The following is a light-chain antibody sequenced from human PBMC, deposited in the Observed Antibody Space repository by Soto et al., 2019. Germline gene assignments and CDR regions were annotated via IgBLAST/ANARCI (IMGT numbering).Light chain of an antibody. CDR2: DSS. Sequence: DIQMTQSPSTLSASVGDRITITSRASQNISNWLAWYQQKPGKAPKLLIYDSSRLESGVPSRFSGSGCGTGFSVAMSRLQPEDFAIYYCQHYNRYLAFGQVTKVDIK. V-gene: IGKV1-5*01. J-gene: IGKJ1*01. CDR3: QHYNRYLA. CDR1: QNISNW.